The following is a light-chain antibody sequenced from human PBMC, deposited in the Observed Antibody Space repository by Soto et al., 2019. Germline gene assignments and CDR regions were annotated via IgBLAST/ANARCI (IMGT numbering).Light chain of an antibody. CDR1: QSISSW. V-gene: IGKV1-5*03. J-gene: IGKJ1*01. CDR3: QQYHNYSRT. Sequence: DIQMTQSPSTLSAYVGDRVTLTGRASQSISSWLAWYQQKPGKAPKLLIYKASSLESGVPSRFSGSGSGTEFTLTISSLQPDDFATYYCQQYHNYSRTFGQGTKVDIK. CDR2: KAS.